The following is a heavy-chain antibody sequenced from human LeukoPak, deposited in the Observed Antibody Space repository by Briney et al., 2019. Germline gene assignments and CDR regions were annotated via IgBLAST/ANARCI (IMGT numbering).Heavy chain of an antibody. CDR3: ARVGVMGEADY. J-gene: IGHJ4*02. CDR2: IKQDGSEK. CDR1: GFIFSSYW. Sequence: GGSLRLSCAASGFIFSSYWMSWVRQAPGKGLEWVANIKQDGSEKYYVDSVKGRFTISRDNAKNSLYLQMNSLRAEDTAVYYCARVGVMGEADYWGQGTLVTVSS. V-gene: IGHV3-7*01. D-gene: IGHD3-16*01.